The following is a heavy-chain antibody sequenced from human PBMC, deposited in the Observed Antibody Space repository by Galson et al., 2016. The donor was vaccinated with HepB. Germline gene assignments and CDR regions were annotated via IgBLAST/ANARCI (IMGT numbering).Heavy chain of an antibody. CDR3: VREPNAGAYYYDY. Sequence: SLRLSCAASGFRFSGYWMTWVRQAPGKGMEWVANIKGDGSVKYHVDSVKGRFTISRDNAENSLYLQMNSLRVDDTAVYCCVREPNAGAYYYDYWGQGTLVAVSS. CDR2: IKGDGSVK. J-gene: IGHJ4*02. CDR1: GFRFSGYW. V-gene: IGHV3-7*01.